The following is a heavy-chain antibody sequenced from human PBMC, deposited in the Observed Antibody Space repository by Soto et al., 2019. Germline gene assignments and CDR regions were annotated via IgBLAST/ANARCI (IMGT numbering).Heavy chain of an antibody. CDR3: AKEIYDILTGYRGYYYYGMDV. D-gene: IGHD3-9*01. Sequence: GGSLRLSCAASGFTFSSYGMHWVRQAPGKGLEWVAVISYDGSNKYYADSVKGRFTISRDNSKNTLYLQMNSLRAEDTAVYYCAKEIYDILTGYRGYYYYGMDVWGQGTTVTVSS. J-gene: IGHJ6*02. CDR2: ISYDGSNK. CDR1: GFTFSSYG. V-gene: IGHV3-30*18.